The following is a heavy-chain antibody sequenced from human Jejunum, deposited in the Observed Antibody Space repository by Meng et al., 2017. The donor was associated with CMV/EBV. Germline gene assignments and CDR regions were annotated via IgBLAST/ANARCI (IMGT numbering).Heavy chain of an antibody. CDR3: ARGGYDFWSAKSPFDY. CDR1: YTVTDHY. Sequence: YTVTDHYIRGVRQAPGQGLEWMSWIDPNPGGTNYAQIFQGRITMTWDTSISAAYMKLTSLTSDDTAVYYCARGGYDFWSAKSPFDYWGQGTLVTVSS. J-gene: IGHJ4*02. CDR2: IDPNPGGT. V-gene: IGHV1-2*02. D-gene: IGHD3-3*01.